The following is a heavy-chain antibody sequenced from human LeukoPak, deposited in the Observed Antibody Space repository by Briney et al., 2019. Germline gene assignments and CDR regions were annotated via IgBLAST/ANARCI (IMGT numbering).Heavy chain of an antibody. D-gene: IGHD3-3*01. CDR2: MNPNSGNT. V-gene: IGHV1-8*03. CDR1: GYTFTSYA. J-gene: IGHJ5*02. Sequence: ASVKVSCKASGYTFTSYAISWVRQATGQGLEWMGWMNPNSGNTGYAQKFQGRVTITRNTSISTAYMELSSLRSEDTAVYYCARGYDFWSGYLGNNWFDPWGQGTLVTVSS. CDR3: ARGYDFWSGYLGNNWFDP.